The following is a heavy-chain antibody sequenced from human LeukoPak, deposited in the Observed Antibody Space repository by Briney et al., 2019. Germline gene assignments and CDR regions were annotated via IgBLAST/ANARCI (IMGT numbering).Heavy chain of an antibody. CDR1: GFTFSSCG. CDR3: AKALYYYDSSGYYYRSGSVDY. Sequence: GRSLRLSCAASGFTFSSCGMHWVRQAPGKGLEWVAVISYDGSNKYYADSVKGRFTISRDNSKNTLYLQMNSLRAEDTAVYYCAKALYYYDSSGYYYRSGSVDYWGQGTLVTVSS. V-gene: IGHV3-30*18. D-gene: IGHD3-22*01. J-gene: IGHJ4*02. CDR2: ISYDGSNK.